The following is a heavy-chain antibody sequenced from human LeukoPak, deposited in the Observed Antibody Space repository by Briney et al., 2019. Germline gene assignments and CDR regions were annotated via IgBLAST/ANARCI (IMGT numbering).Heavy chain of an antibody. V-gene: IGHV5-51*01. CDR1: GYSFTSYW. CDR2: IYPGDSDT. J-gene: IGHJ4*02. D-gene: IGHD3-22*01. Sequence: GESLKISCKGSGYSFTSYWIGWVRQMPGKGLEWMGIIYPGDSDTSYSPSFQGQVTISAAKSISTAYLQWSSLKASDTAMYYCARLFTKYDSSGHFDYWGQGTLVTVSS. CDR3: ARLFTKYDSSGHFDY.